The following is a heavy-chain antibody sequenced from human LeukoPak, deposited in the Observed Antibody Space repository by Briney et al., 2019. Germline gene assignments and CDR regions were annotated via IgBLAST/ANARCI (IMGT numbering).Heavy chain of an antibody. CDR1: GFTFSSYA. D-gene: IGHD2-15*01. V-gene: IGHV3-23*01. Sequence: GGSLRLSCAASGFTFSSYAMSWVRQAPGKGLEWVSAISGSGGSTYYADSEKGRFTISRDNSKNTLYLQMNSLRAEDTAVYYCAKADIVVVVAAIRFDYWGQGTLVTVSS. J-gene: IGHJ4*02. CDR2: ISGSGGST. CDR3: AKADIVVVVAAIRFDY.